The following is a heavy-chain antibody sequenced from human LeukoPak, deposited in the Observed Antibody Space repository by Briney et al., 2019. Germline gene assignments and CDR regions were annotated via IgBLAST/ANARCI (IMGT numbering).Heavy chain of an antibody. V-gene: IGHV3-23*01. CDR1: GFTFSSYA. CDR2: ISGSGGST. J-gene: IGHJ4*02. Sequence: PGGSLRLSCAASGFTFSSYAISWVRQAPGKGLEWVSAISGSGGSTYYADSVKGRFTISRDNSKNTLYLQMNSLRAEDTAVYYCAKQSALYSGSYYADYWGQGTLVTVSS. D-gene: IGHD1-26*01. CDR3: AKQSALYSGSYYADY.